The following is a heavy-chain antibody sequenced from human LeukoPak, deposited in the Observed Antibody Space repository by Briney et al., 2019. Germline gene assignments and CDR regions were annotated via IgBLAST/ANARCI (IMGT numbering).Heavy chain of an antibody. V-gene: IGHV4-59*08. CDR2: IYQSGAT. CDR1: GGSISNYY. CDR3: ASTIAAAGTVYFDY. Sequence: SETLSLTCIVSGGSISNYYWSWFRQPPGKGLEWIGYIYQSGATSYNPSLRSRVTISVDTSKNQFSLKLSSVTAADTAVYYCASTIAAAGTVYFDYWGPGTPVTVSS. J-gene: IGHJ4*02. D-gene: IGHD6-13*01.